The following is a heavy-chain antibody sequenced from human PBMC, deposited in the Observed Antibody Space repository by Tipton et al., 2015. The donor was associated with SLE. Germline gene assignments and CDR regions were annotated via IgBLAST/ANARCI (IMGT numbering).Heavy chain of an antibody. V-gene: IGHV5-51*03. CDR2: IYPADSDN. CDR1: GYRFTTHW. CDR3: ASRGDREYGGGKDAFDI. J-gene: IGHJ3*02. D-gene: IGHD4-23*01. Sequence: QLVQSGAEVKKPGESLKISCQGAGYRFTTHWIAWVRQMPGKGLEWMGIIYPADSDNRYSPSFQGQVIMSADRSSSTAYLQWRSRKASYTAMYYCASRGDREYGGGKDAFDIWGLGTMVTVSS.